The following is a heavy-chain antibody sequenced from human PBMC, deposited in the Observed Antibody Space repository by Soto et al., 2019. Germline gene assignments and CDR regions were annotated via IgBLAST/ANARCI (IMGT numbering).Heavy chain of an antibody. CDR2: ISGNGANT. CDR1: GLTFSTYA. CDR3: AKDRPNYYGSGGGYYKAGGDY. V-gene: IGHV3-23*01. J-gene: IGHJ4*02. D-gene: IGHD3-10*01. Sequence: EVQLLGSGGGLVQPGGSLRLSCAASGLTFSTYAMSWVRQAPGKGLEWVSSISGNGANTYYTDSVKGRFIISRDNSKNTLFLQMNSLCAEDRALYYCAKDRPNYYGSGGGYYKAGGDYWGQGTLVTVSS.